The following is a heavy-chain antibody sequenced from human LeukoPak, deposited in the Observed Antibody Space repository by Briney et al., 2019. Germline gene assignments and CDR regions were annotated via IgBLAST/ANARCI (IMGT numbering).Heavy chain of an antibody. CDR2: IARDDYT. D-gene: IGHD6-19*01. CDR1: GFTFRDYS. CDR3: VKERDRGTDVADDFDF. Sequence: PGASLRLSCVASGFTFRDYSMAWVRQVPGGGLEWVSAIARDDYTVYPDPLKGRFTISRDNSRNTLYLQMNGLRAEDTAVYYCVKERDRGTDVADDFDFWGQGTLVTVS. V-gene: IGHV3-23*01. J-gene: IGHJ4*02.